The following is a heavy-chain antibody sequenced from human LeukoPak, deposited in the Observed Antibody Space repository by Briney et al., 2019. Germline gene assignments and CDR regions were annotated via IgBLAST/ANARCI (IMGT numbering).Heavy chain of an antibody. J-gene: IGHJ4*02. CDR2: ISSRSSSI. CDR1: GFSFSDYC. D-gene: IGHD6-19*01. Sequence: GGSLRLSCAASGFSFSDYCMSWIRQAPGKGLEWVSYISSRSSSINYADSVKGRFTMSRDNAKNSLYLQMNSLRAEDTAVYYCARDMRTGWYAADYWGQGTLVTVSS. CDR3: ARDMRTGWYAADY. V-gene: IGHV3-11*05.